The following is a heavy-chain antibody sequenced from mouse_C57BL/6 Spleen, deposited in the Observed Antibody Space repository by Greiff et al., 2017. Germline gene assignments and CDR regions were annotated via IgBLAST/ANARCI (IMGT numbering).Heavy chain of an antibody. CDR3: ARSSMVYYAMDY. CDR1: GFTFSDYG. CDR2: ISSGSSTI. Sequence: EVQLQESGGGLVKPGGSLKLSCAASGFTFSDYGMHWVRQAPEKGLEWVAYISSGSSTIYYADTVKGRFTISRDNAKNTLFLQMTSLRSEDTAMYYCARSSMVYYAMDYWGQGTSVTVSS. D-gene: IGHD1-1*02. V-gene: IGHV5-17*01. J-gene: IGHJ4*01.